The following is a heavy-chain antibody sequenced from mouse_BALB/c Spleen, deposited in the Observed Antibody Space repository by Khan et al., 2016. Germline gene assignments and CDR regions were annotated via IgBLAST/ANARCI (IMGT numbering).Heavy chain of an antibody. CDR2: IWAGGST. D-gene: IGHD3-3*01. V-gene: IGHV2-9*02. Sequence: QVQLQESGPGLVAPSQTLSITCTVSGYSLTSYGVHWVRQPPGKGLEWLGVIWAGGSTNYNSALISRLSISKDNSKSQVFLKTNSLQTDDTAMYCCTRLEDRWGQGTTLTVCS. J-gene: IGHJ2*01. CDR1: GYSLTSYG. CDR3: TRLEDR.